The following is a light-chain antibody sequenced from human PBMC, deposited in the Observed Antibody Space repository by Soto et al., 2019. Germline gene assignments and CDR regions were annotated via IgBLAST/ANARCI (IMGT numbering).Light chain of an antibody. Sequence: EIVLTQSPGTLSLSPGERATLSCRASQSLRNNYLAWYQQKPGQTPRLLIHSASSSATGIPDRFSGSGSGSDFTLTISRLEPVDFAVYYCQQFNNSPLTFGGGTKVEIK. CDR3: QQFNNSPLT. CDR2: SAS. V-gene: IGKV3-20*01. J-gene: IGKJ4*01. CDR1: QSLRNNY.